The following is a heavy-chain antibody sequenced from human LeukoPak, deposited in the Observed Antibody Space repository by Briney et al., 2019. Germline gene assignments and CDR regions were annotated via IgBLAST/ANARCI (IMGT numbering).Heavy chain of an antibody. D-gene: IGHD4-17*01. CDR2: IYYSGST. J-gene: IGHJ3*02. V-gene: IGHV4-59*02. CDR1: GCTVSSYF. Sequence: PWGTLSLTCSVSGCTVSSYFLNWIRQPPGKGLEWVGHIYYSGSTNYNPSLESRVTITVDTSKNHFSLKVTSVTAADTAVYYCARVGPTDDYGDSHDAFDIWGQGTLVAVSS. CDR3: ARVGPTDDYGDSHDAFDI.